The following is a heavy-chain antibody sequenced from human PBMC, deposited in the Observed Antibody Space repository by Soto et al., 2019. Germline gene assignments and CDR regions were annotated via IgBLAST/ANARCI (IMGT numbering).Heavy chain of an antibody. Sequence: GASVKVSCKASGYTFTSYAMHWVRQAPGQRLEWMGWINAGNGNTKYSQKFQGRVTITRDTSVSTAYMELSSLRSEDTAVYYCARGLYYYDSSGYYCDYWGQGTLVTVSS. V-gene: IGHV1-3*01. CDR2: INAGNGNT. D-gene: IGHD3-22*01. J-gene: IGHJ4*02. CDR1: GYTFTSYA. CDR3: ARGLYYYDSSGYYCDY.